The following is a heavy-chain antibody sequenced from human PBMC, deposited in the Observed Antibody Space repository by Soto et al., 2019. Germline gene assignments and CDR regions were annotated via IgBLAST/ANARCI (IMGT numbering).Heavy chain of an antibody. CDR2: ISYDGSNK. CDR3: AKDHYDSSGYYPFDY. CDR1: GFTFSSYG. J-gene: IGHJ4*02. D-gene: IGHD3-22*01. Sequence: GGSLRLSCAASGFTFSSYGMHWVRQAPGKGLEWVAVISYDGSNKYYADSVKGRFTISRDNSKNTLYLQMNSLRAEDTAVYYCAKDHYDSSGYYPFDYWGQGTLVTVSS. V-gene: IGHV3-30*18.